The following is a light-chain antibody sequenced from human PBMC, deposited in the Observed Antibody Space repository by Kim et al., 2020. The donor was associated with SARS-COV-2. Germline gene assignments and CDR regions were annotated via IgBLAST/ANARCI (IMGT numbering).Light chain of an antibody. CDR2: RDS. J-gene: IGLJ2*01. Sequence: SYELTQPLSVSVALGQTARITCGGNNIGSKNVHWYQQKPGQAPVLVIYRDSNRPSGIPERFSGSNSGNTATLTISRAQAEDEADYYCQVWDSSTAYVVFGGGTQLTVL. CDR3: QVWDSSTAYVV. CDR1: NIGSKN. V-gene: IGLV3-9*01.